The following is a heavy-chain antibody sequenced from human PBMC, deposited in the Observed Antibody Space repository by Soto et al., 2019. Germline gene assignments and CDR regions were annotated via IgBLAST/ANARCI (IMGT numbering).Heavy chain of an antibody. V-gene: IGHV3-15*07. J-gene: IGHJ4*02. Sequence: SXXLSCAASGFPFNKAWMNWVRQTPGKGLXXXXXTXXXHEXXKTXXXXXXXPXXPTXXXDSKKTLYLQMNRLKTEDTAVYYCTTMAQYWGQGTLVTVSS. D-gene: IGHD3-10*01. CDR3: TTMAQY. CDR2: TXXXHEXXKT. CDR1: GFPFNKAW.